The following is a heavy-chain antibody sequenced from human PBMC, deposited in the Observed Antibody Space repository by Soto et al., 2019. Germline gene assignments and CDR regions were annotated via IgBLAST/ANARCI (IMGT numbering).Heavy chain of an antibody. CDR2: ILYDGSKK. Sequence: QVQLVESGGGVVQPGRSLRLSCAASGFTFSTYAMHWVRQAPGKGLEWVAVILYDGSKKDYADSVKGRFTISRDNSKNTLYLQMNSLRAEDTAVYYCARVNIAWNDVGAMDVWGQGTTVTASS. J-gene: IGHJ6*02. CDR1: GFTFSTYA. V-gene: IGHV3-30-3*01. CDR3: ARVNIAWNDVGAMDV. D-gene: IGHD1-1*01.